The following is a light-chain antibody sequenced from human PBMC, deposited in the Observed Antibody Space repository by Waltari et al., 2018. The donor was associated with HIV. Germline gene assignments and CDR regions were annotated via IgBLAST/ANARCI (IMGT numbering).Light chain of an antibody. CDR1: QSVSGNY. CDR2: GAS. Sequence: EIVLTRSPGPLSLSPGDRATLFCRASQSVSGNYLAWYQQKPGQAPRLLIHGASSRVTGIPDKFSGSGSGTDFTLTISRLEPEDFAVYYCQQYDTSPTFGQGTKVEIQ. CDR3: QQYDTSPT. V-gene: IGKV3-20*01. J-gene: IGKJ1*01.